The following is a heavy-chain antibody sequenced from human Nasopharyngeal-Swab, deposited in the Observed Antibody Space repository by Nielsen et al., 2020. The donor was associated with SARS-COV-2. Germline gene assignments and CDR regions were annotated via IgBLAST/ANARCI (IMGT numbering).Heavy chain of an antibody. D-gene: IGHD3-9*01. CDR1: GFTFNNYA. V-gene: IGHV3-30*04. Sequence: GESLKISCAASGFTFNNYAMHWVRQAPGKGLEWVAVISYDGSNKYYADSVKGRFTISRDNSKNTLYLQMNSLRGEDTAVYYCARGLTDYFDYWGQGTLVTASS. J-gene: IGHJ4*02. CDR3: ARGLTDYFDY. CDR2: ISYDGSNK.